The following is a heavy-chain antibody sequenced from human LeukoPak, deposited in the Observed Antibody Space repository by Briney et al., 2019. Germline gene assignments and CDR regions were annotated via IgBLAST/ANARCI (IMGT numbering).Heavy chain of an antibody. J-gene: IGHJ4*02. Sequence: PSETLSHTCTVSGGSISSYYWSWIRQPAGKGLEWIGRIYSSGSTNYNPSLKSRVTISEDQSKNQVSLKLSSVTAADTAVYYCARDHYDILTGYYIHGFDYWGQGTLVTVSS. D-gene: IGHD3-9*01. CDR3: ARDHYDILTGYYIHGFDY. CDR2: IYSSGST. CDR1: GGSISSYY. V-gene: IGHV4-4*07.